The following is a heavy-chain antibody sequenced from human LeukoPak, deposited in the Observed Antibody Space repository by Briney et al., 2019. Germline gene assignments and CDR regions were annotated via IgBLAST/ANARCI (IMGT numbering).Heavy chain of an antibody. CDR3: ARGRRGLRWPYYYYYYYMDV. CDR1: GYTLTELS. Sequence: ASVKVSCKVSGYTLTELSMHWVRQAPGKGLEWMGGFDPEDGETIYAQKFQGRVTMTEDTSTDTAYMELSSLRSEDTAVYYCARGRRGLRWPYYYYYYYMDVWGKGTTVTVSS. J-gene: IGHJ6*03. CDR2: FDPEDGET. D-gene: IGHD4-23*01. V-gene: IGHV1-24*01.